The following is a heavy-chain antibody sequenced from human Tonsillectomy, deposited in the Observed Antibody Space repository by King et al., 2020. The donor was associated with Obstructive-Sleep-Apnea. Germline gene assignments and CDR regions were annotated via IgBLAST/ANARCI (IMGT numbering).Heavy chain of an antibody. Sequence: HVQLQQWGAGLLKPSETVSLTCAVYGGTLRDYYWSWIRQFPGQGLEWIGEINHSGSPNYNPSLKSRVLMSVDTSKNQFSLNLTSVTAADTAHYYCARERWDDRKGFDYWSQGTRVTVSS. D-gene: IGHD3-22*01. CDR2: INHSGSP. CDR1: GGTLRDYY. CDR3: ARERWDDRKGFDY. V-gene: IGHV4-34*01. J-gene: IGHJ4*02.